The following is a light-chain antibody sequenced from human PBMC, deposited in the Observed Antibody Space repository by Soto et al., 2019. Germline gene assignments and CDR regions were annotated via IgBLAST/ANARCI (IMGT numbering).Light chain of an antibody. J-gene: IGKJ1*01. CDR3: QQTYTFPWT. CDR1: QGISDY. V-gene: IGKV1-39*01. CDR2: TAS. Sequence: DIRMTQPPSSLSASVGDTVTITCRASQGISDYLSWFQHKPGEAPKLLIYTASSLQGGVPLRFSGAASRKYFSLTISGLQPEDSATYYCQQTYTFPWTFGQGTKVDI.